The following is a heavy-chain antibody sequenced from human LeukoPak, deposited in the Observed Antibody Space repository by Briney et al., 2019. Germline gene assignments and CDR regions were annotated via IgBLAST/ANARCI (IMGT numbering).Heavy chain of an antibody. Sequence: GGSLRLSCAASGFTFSSYAMSWVRQAPGKGLEWVSAISGSGGYTYYVDSVKGRFTISRDNSKNTLYVQMNSLRAEDTAVYYCAKWHYDFWSGYYTGVDYWGRGTLVTVSS. D-gene: IGHD3-3*01. V-gene: IGHV3-23*01. CDR3: AKWHYDFWSGYYTGVDY. CDR2: ISGSGGYT. J-gene: IGHJ4*02. CDR1: GFTFSSYA.